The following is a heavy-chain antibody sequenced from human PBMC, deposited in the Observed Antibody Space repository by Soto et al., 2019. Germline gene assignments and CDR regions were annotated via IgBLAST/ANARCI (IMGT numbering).Heavy chain of an antibody. CDR3: ASGKWSLDY. D-gene: IGHD2-15*01. CDR1: GICLSDKY. Sequence: PGRSRRLSCVAAGICLSDKYMARIRQAPGKGLEWLSYISNSDYTTYYTDSVKGRFTISRDNAKNSLYLQLKGLRVEDTAVYYCASGKWSLDYWGQGILVTVSS. V-gene: IGHV3-11*01. CDR2: ISNSDYTT. J-gene: IGHJ4*02.